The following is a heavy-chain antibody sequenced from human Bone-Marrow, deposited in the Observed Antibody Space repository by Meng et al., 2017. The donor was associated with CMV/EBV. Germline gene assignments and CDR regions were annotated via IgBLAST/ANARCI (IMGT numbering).Heavy chain of an antibody. CDR2: IYYSGST. CDR3: ARGGVPAAILYYYYYYGMDV. J-gene: IGHJ6*02. D-gene: IGHD2-2*02. Sequence: SETLSLTCTVSGGSVSSGSYYWSWIRQPPGKGLEWIGYIYYSGSTNYNPSLKSRVTISVDTSKNQFSLKLSSVTAADTAVYYYARGGVPAAILYYYYYYGMDVWGQGTTVTVSS. V-gene: IGHV4-61*01. CDR1: GGSVSSGSYY.